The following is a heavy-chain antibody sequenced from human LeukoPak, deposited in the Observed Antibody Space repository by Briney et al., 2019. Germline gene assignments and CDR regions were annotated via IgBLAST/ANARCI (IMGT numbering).Heavy chain of an antibody. CDR1: GGTFSSYA. J-gene: IGHJ6*03. V-gene: IGHV1-69*05. D-gene: IGHD2-15*01. CDR2: IIPIFGTA. CDR3: ARSGLGARNYYYYMDV. Sequence: GASVKVSCKASGGTFSSYAISWVRQAPGQGLEWMGGIIPIFGTANYAQKFQGRVTITTDESTSTPYMELSSLRSEDTAVYYCARSGLGARNYYYYMDVWGKGTTVTVSS.